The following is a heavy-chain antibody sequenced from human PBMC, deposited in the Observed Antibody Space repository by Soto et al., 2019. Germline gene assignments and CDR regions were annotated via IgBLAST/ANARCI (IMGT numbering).Heavy chain of an antibody. J-gene: IGHJ3*02. CDR2: ISGSGGST. V-gene: IGHV3-23*01. Sequence: GGSLRLSCAASGFTVSSYAMSWVRQAPGKGLEWVSAISGSGGSTYYADSVKGRFTISRDNSKDTLYLQMNSLRAEDTAVYYCAKYITMVRGVIIEAFDIWGQGTMVTVSS. D-gene: IGHD3-10*01. CDR1: GFTVSSYA. CDR3: AKYITMVRGVIIEAFDI.